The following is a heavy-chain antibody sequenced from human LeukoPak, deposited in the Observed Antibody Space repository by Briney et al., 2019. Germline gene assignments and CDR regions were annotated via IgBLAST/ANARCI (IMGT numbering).Heavy chain of an antibody. J-gene: IGHJ6*02. Sequence: GGSLRLSCAASGFTFSNAWMSWVRQAPGKGLEWVGRIKSKTDGGTTDYAAPVKGRFTISRDDSKNTLYLQMNSLKTEDTAVYYCTAPSFDYYYYGMDVWGQGTTVTVSS. CDR2: IKSKTDGGTT. CDR1: GFTFSNAW. CDR3: TAPSFDYYYYGMDV. D-gene: IGHD3-3*01. V-gene: IGHV3-15*01.